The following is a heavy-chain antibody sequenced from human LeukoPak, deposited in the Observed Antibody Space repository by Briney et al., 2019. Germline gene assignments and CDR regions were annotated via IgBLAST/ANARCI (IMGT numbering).Heavy chain of an antibody. D-gene: IGHD5-24*01. V-gene: IGHV3-21*04. Sequence: GGSLRLSCAASGFTFSSYSMNWVRQAPGKGLEWVSSISSSSSYIYYADSVKGRFTISRDNSKNTLYLQMNSLRAEDTAVYYCAGGRDGYNGRVDYWGQGTLVTVSS. CDR1: GFTFSSYS. J-gene: IGHJ4*02. CDR2: ISSSSSYI. CDR3: AGGRDGYNGRVDY.